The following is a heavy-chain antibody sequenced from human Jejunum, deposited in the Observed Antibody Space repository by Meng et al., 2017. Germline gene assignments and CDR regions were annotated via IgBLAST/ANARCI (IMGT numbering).Heavy chain of an antibody. Sequence: SGPTLVKPTQTLTLTCTFSGFSLSTSGVGVGWIRQPPGKALEWLALIYWDDDKLYNPSLKSRLSITKDTSKNQVVLTMTNTDPVDTATYYCSHSSNTMTDYWGQGTLVTVSS. CDR1: GFSLSTSGVG. J-gene: IGHJ4*02. D-gene: IGHD3-22*01. V-gene: IGHV2-5*02. CDR2: IYWDDDK. CDR3: SHSSNTMTDY.